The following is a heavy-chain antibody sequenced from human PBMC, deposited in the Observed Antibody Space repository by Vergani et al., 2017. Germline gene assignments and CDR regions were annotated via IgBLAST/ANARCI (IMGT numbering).Heavy chain of an antibody. V-gene: IGHV3-23*01. D-gene: IGHD3-10*01. J-gene: IGHJ6*03. CDR3: AKGSHYYGSGSYTYYYYYMDV. CDR1: GFTFSSYA. Sequence: EVQLLESGGGLVQPGGSLRLSCAASGFTFSSYAMGWVRQAPGKGLEWVSAISGSGGSTYYADSVKGRFTISRDNSKNTLYLQMNSLRAEDTAVYYCAKGSHYYGSGSYTYYYYYMDVWGKGTTVTVSS. CDR2: ISGSGGST.